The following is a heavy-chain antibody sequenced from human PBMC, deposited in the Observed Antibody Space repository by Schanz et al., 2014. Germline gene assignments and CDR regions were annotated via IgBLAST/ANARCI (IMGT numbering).Heavy chain of an antibody. J-gene: IGHJ6*03. CDR1: GFTFHTYD. Sequence: VHLEESGGGVVQPGRSLRLSCAASGFTFHTYDMHWVRQAPGKGLEWVAQISHDGHRDFYADSVKGRFTVSRDNNWKTLSLQMNSLRSDDTAIYHCARVDSGYDSHLYYYYYYMDVWGKGTTVTVSS. CDR3: ARVDSGYDSHLYYYYYYMDV. V-gene: IGHV3-30-3*01. CDR2: ISHDGHRD. D-gene: IGHD5-12*01.